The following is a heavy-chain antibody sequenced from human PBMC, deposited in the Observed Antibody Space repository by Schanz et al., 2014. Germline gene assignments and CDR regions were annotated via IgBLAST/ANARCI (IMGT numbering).Heavy chain of an antibody. V-gene: IGHV3-7*01. CDR3: TRDRAYHSFDY. J-gene: IGHJ4*02. CDR2: IKEDGSQK. Sequence: EVQLVESGGGLVQPGGSLRLSCVASGFTFSDHYMDWVRQAPGKGLEWVATIKEDGSQKYYLDSVKGRFTISRDNARNSLYLQMTSLRAEDTALYYCTRDRAYHSFDYWGQGTLVTVSS. CDR1: GFTFSDHY. D-gene: IGHD1-26*01.